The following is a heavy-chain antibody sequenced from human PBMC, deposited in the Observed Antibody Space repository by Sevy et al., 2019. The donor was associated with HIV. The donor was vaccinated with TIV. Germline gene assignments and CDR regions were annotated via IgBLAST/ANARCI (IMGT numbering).Heavy chain of an antibody. CDR2: ISYDGTYN. V-gene: IGHV3-30-3*01. CDR1: GFSFSHYA. CDR3: ARVAVSYCTNDCYHRFDY. J-gene: IGHJ4*02. Sequence: GGSLRLSCAVSGFSFSHYAFHWVRQAPGKGLEWVSLISYDGTYNYYADSVKGRFTISRDNSKNTLYLQRNSLRGNDTAVYYCARVAVSYCTNDCYHRFDYWGPGALVTVSS. D-gene: IGHD2-8*01.